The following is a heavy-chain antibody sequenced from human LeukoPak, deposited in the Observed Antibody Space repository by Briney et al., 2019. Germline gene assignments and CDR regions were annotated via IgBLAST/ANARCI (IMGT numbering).Heavy chain of an antibody. V-gene: IGHV3-33*06. J-gene: IGHJ6*03. Sequence: GGSLRLSCAASGFTFSSYGMHWVRQAPGKGLEWVAVIWYDGSNKYYADSVKGRFTISRDNSKNTLYLQMNSLRAEDTAVYYCAKGVFCSGGSCYSPGNYYYMDVWGKGTTVTVSS. CDR1: GFTFSSYG. D-gene: IGHD2-15*01. CDR2: IWYDGSNK. CDR3: AKGVFCSGGSCYSPGNYYYMDV.